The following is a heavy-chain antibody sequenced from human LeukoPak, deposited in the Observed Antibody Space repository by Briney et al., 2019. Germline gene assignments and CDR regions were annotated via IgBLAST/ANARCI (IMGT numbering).Heavy chain of an antibody. V-gene: IGHV4-30-4*01. J-gene: IGHJ4*02. CDR3: ARGTDSVSCFDS. D-gene: IGHD3-16*01. CDR1: GGSISSGDYY. CDR2: IYYSGNT. Sequence: PSETLSLTCTVSGGSISSGDYYWSWIRQPPGKGLGWIGYIYYSGNTYYNPSLKSRVTISVDTSKNQFSLKLSSVTAADTAVYYCARGTDSVSCFDSWGQGTLVTVSS.